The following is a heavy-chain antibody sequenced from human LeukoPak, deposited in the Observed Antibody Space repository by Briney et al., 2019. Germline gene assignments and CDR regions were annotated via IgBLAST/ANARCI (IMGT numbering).Heavy chain of an antibody. J-gene: IGHJ4*02. CDR2: ISHNGGST. CDR3: ARERRFCTSTSCYCFFDY. D-gene: IGHD2-2*01. V-gene: IGHV3-64*01. CDR1: GFTFSDYA. Sequence: PGGSLRLSCAASGFTFSDYAMHWVRQAPGKGLEYVSAISHNGGSTYYAHSVKGRFTISRDNSKNTLYLQLGSLRDEDMAVYYCARERRFCTSTSCYCFFDYWGQGTLVTVPS.